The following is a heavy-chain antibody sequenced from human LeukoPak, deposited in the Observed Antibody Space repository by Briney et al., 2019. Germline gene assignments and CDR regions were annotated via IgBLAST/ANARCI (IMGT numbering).Heavy chain of an antibody. V-gene: IGHV3-30*02. CDR1: GFTFSSYG. J-gene: IGHJ6*03. CDR3: AALLVGARPDYYYMDV. Sequence: QPGGSLRLSCAASGFTFSSYGMHWVRQAPGKGLEWVAFIRYDGSNKYYADSVKGRFTISRDNSKNTLYLQMNSLRAEDTAVYYCAALLVGARPDYYYMDVWGKGTTVTVSS. D-gene: IGHD1-26*01. CDR2: IRYDGSNK.